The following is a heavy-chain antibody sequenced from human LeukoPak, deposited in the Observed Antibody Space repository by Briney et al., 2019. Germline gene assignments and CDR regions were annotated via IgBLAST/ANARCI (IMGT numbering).Heavy chain of an antibody. CDR3: ARVPYDFWSGYSPYYYYYMDV. V-gene: IGHV4-59*01. Sequence: SETLSLTCTVSGDSISSYYWSWIRQPPGKGLEWIGDIYYSGSTNYNPSLKSRVTISVDTSKNQFSLKLSSVTAADTAVYYCARVPYDFWSGYSPYYYYYMDVWGKGTTVTVSS. D-gene: IGHD3-3*01. J-gene: IGHJ6*03. CDR1: GDSISSYY. CDR2: IYYSGST.